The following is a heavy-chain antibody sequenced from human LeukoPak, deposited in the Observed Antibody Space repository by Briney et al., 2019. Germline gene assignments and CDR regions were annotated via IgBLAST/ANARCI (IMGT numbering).Heavy chain of an antibody. CDR3: TTHSGSYYYFDY. Sequence: GGSLRLSCAASGFTFSNAWMSWVRQAPGKGLEWVGRIKSKTDGGTTDYAAPVKGRFTISRDDSKNTLYLQMNGLKTEDTAVYYCTTHSGSYYYFDYWGQGTLVTVSS. CDR2: IKSKTDGGTT. V-gene: IGHV3-15*01. J-gene: IGHJ4*02. D-gene: IGHD1-26*01. CDR1: GFTFSNAW.